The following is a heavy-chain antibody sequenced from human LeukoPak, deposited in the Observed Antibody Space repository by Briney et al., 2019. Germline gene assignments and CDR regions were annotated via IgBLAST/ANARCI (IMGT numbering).Heavy chain of an antibody. V-gene: IGHV4-34*01. CDR1: GGSFSGYY. CDR2: INHSGST. D-gene: IGHD5-24*01. Sequence: SETLSLTCAVYGGSFSGYYWSWIRQPPGKGLEWIGEINHSGSTNYNPSLKSRVTMSVDTSKNQFSLKLSSVTAADTAVYYCARDLGSDGYKGPPNAFDIWGQGTMVTVSS. CDR3: ARDLGSDGYKGPPNAFDI. J-gene: IGHJ3*02.